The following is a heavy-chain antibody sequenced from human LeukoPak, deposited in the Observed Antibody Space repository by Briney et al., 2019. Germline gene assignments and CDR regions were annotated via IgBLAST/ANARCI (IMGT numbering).Heavy chain of an antibody. Sequence: TLCLTCTVSGGSLSSFYWSWIRQPPGHRLGWIGSIYSSGSTYYSPSLKSRVTISVDTSKNQFSLKLSSVTAADTAVYYCARLAGTFDWFDPWGQGSLVTVSS. CDR3: ARLAGTFDWFDP. CDR1: GGSLSSFY. V-gene: IGHV4-59*05. J-gene: IGHJ5*02. CDR2: IYSSGST. D-gene: IGHD7-27*01.